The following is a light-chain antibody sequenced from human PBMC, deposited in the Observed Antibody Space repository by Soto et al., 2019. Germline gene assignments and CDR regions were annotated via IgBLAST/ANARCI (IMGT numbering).Light chain of an antibody. CDR3: MQGTQWPYS. Sequence: DVLMTQSPLTLPVTLGQPASVSCRTSQSIVHSDGNSYLSWFQQRPGQSPRRLIYKVSNRDSGVPDRFSGSGSDTDFTLKISRVEAEDVGVYYCMQGTQWPYSLGQGTQLEIK. CDR2: KVS. V-gene: IGKV2-30*02. CDR1: QSIVHSDGNSY. J-gene: IGKJ2*01.